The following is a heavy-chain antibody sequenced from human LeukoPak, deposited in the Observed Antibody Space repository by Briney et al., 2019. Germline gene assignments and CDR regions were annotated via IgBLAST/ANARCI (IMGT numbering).Heavy chain of an antibody. J-gene: IGHJ4*02. V-gene: IGHV4-4*02. CDR1: GGSLTSTNW. D-gene: IGHD3-3*01. Sequence: SETLSLTCRVSGGSLTSTNWWSWVRQPPGKGLEWIGKVHLDGRANYSPSLRRRLTMPVDLPAKHISRKLTSVTAAETAFYFCARDGGFYRPLDYWGQGTLVTVSS. CDR2: VHLDGRA. CDR3: ARDGGFYRPLDY.